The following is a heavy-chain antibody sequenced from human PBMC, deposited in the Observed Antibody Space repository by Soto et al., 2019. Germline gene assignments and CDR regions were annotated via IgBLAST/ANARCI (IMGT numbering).Heavy chain of an antibody. J-gene: IGHJ6*02. D-gene: IGHD3-3*01. V-gene: IGHV3-7*04. Sequence: GGSLRLSCAASGNTFSNYWMSWVRQAPGKGLEWVSSIKNDGREKCYADSVKGRFTISRDNAKNTLYLQMNSLRAEDTAVYYCARGHITIPGGVWGQGTTVTVSS. CDR3: ARGHITIPGGV. CDR2: IKNDGREK. CDR1: GNTFSNYW.